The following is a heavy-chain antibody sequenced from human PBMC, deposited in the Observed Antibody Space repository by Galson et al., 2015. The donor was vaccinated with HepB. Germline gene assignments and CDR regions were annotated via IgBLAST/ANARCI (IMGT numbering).Heavy chain of an antibody. CDR2: ISYDGTNK. D-gene: IGHD4-17*01. CDR1: GFTFSSYA. J-gene: IGHJ4*02. V-gene: IGHV3-30-3*01. CDR3: ARTYDYGDYSPGSELDF. Sequence: SLRLSCAASGFTFSSYAIHWVRLAPGKGLEWVAAISYDGTNKHVADSVKGRFTISRDNSKNTVYLQMNSLRAEDTAVYYCARTYDYGDYSPGSELDFWGQGTLVTVSS.